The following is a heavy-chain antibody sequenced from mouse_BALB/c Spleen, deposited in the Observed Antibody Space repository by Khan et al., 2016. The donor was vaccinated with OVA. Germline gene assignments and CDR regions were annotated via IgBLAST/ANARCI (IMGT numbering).Heavy chain of an antibody. V-gene: IGHV9-1*02. CDR1: GYTFTNYG. J-gene: IGHJ1*01. CDR3: ARVASYWYFDV. CDR2: INTYTGEP. Sequence: LVESGPELKKPGETVKISCKASGYTFTNYGMNWVKQAPGKGLKWMGWINTYTGEPTYTDDFKGRFAFSLETSASTAYLQINNLKNEDMATYFCARVASYWYFDVWGAGTTVTVSS.